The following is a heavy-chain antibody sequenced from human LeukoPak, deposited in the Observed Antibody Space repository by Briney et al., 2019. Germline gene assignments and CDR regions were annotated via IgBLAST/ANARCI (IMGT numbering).Heavy chain of an antibody. CDR3: ARRPYDSSGYYFHYFDY. Sequence: SETLSLTCTVSGGSISSGDYYWSWIRQPPGKGLEWIGYIYYSGSTYYNPSLNSRVTISVDTSKNQFTLKLSSVTAADTAVYYCARRPYDSSGYYFHYFDYWGQGTLVTVSS. CDR1: GGSISSGDYY. D-gene: IGHD3-22*01. CDR2: IYYSGST. V-gene: IGHV4-30-4*08. J-gene: IGHJ4*02.